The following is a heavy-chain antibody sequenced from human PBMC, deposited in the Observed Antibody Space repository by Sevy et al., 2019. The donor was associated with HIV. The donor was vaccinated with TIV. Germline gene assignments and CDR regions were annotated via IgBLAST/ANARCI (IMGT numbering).Heavy chain of an antibody. Sequence: ASVKVSCKASGGTFTSYGISWVRQAPGQGLEWMGWISAYNGNTNYAQKLQGRVTMTTDTSTSTAYMELRSLRSDDTAVYYCARDSRSTYYYGSGRPTYYYYGMDVWGQGTTVTVSS. J-gene: IGHJ6*02. CDR2: ISAYNGNT. D-gene: IGHD3-10*01. CDR3: ARDSRSTYYYGSGRPTYYYYGMDV. CDR1: GGTFTSYG. V-gene: IGHV1-18*01.